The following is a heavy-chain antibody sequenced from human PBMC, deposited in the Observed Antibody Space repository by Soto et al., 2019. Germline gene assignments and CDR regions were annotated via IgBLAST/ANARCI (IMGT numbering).Heavy chain of an antibody. Sequence: ASVKVSCKASGYTFTSYYMHWVRQAPGQGHEWMGIITPSGGSTSYAQKFQGRVTMTRDTSTSTVYMELSSLRSEDTAVYYCAGNSKYYYDSSGYYDYYYGMDVWGQGTTVTVS. V-gene: IGHV1-46*01. D-gene: IGHD3-22*01. J-gene: IGHJ6*02. CDR1: GYTFTSYY. CDR3: AGNSKYYYDSSGYYDYYYGMDV. CDR2: ITPSGGST.